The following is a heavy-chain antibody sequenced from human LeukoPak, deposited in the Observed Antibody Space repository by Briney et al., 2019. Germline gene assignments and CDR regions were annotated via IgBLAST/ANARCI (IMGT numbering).Heavy chain of an antibody. Sequence: GGSLRLSCVASGFRLSDYAMNWVRQAPGKGLEWVAIVAHDGSFTSYADSVKGRFSITRDDSTLYLEMNSLRVEDTALYYCAREMRGYYPHYWGQGTLLTVSS. CDR1: GFRLSDYA. V-gene: IGHV3-30*04. J-gene: IGHJ4*02. CDR3: AREMRGYYPHY. CDR2: VAHDGSFT. D-gene: IGHD3-3*01.